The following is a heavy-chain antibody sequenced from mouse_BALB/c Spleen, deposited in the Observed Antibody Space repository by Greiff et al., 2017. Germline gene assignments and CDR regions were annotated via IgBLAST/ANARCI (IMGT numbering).Heavy chain of an antibody. V-gene: IGHV5-6-5*01. CDR1: GFTFSSYA. CDR2: ISSGGST. Sequence: EVQGVESGGGLVKPGGSLKLSCAASGFTFSSYAMSWVLQTPEKRLEWVASISSGGSTYYPDSVKGRFTISRDNARNILYLQMSSLRSEDTAMYYCARGGDTDAMDYWGQGTSVTVSS. CDR3: ARGGDTDAMDY. J-gene: IGHJ4*01.